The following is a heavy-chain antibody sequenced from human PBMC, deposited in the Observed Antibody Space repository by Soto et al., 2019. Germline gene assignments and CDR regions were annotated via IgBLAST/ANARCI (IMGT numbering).Heavy chain of an antibody. CDR1: GGSISSSSYY. CDR3: ARERGGDSTVTTFGVDY. J-gene: IGHJ4*02. Sequence: SSETLSLTCTVSGGSISSSSYYWGWIRQPPGKGLEWIGSIYYSGSTYYNPSLKSRVTISVDTSKNQFSLKLSSVTAADTAVYYCARERGGDSTVTTFGVDYWGQGTLVTVSS. V-gene: IGHV4-39*02. CDR2: IYYSGST. D-gene: IGHD4-17*01.